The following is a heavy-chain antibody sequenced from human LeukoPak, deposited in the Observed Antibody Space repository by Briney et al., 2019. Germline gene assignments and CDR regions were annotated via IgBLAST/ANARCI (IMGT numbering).Heavy chain of an antibody. CDR3: ARGAYYDFWSGKSHFDY. CDR1: GYTFTSYY. CDR2: INPSSGST. D-gene: IGHD3-3*01. V-gene: IGHV1-46*01. Sequence: ASVKVSCKASGYTFTSYYMHWVRQAPGQGLEWMGIINPSSGSTSYAQKFQGRVTMTRDTSTSTVYMELSSLRSEDTAVYYCARGAYYDFWSGKSHFDYWGQGTLVTVSS. J-gene: IGHJ4*02.